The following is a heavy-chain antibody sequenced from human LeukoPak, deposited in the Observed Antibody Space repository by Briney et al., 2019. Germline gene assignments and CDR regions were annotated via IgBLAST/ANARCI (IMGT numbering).Heavy chain of an antibody. Sequence: SETLSLTCTVSGGSISSGSYYWGWIRQPPGKGLEWIGSIYYSGSTHYNPSLKSRVTISVDTSKNEFSLKLSPVTAADTAVYYCARNNTLMMYPRGGEDKGFDYWGQGTLVTVSS. CDR1: GGSISSGSYY. V-gene: IGHV4-39*01. D-gene: IGHD2-8*01. J-gene: IGHJ4*02. CDR3: ARNNTLMMYPRGGEDKGFDY. CDR2: IYYSGST.